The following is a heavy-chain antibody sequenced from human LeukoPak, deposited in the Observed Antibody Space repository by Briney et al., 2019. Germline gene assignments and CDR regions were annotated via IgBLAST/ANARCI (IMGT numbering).Heavy chain of an antibody. CDR2: ISYDGGNK. CDR1: GFTFSSNG. Sequence: GGSLRLSCAASGFTFSSNGIHWVRQAPGKWLEWVVVISYDGGNKYYADSVKGRFAISRDNSKNTLYLQMNSLRAEDTAVYYCAKGTHYYDSSGYWGAFDIWGQGTMVTVSS. D-gene: IGHD3-22*01. V-gene: IGHV3-30*18. J-gene: IGHJ3*02. CDR3: AKGTHYYDSSGYWGAFDI.